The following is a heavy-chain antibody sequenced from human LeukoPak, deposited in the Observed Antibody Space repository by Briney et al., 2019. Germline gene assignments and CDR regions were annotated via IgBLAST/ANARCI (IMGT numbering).Heavy chain of an antibody. J-gene: IGHJ4*02. D-gene: IGHD3-22*01. V-gene: IGHV3-9*01. Sequence: GGSLRLSCAASGFTFDDYAMHWVRQAPGKGLEWVSGISWNSGSIGYADSVKDRFTISRDNAKNSLYLQMNSLRAEDTALYYCAKAAVVVITTAFDYWGQGTLVTVSS. CDR2: ISWNSGSI. CDR3: AKAAVVVITTAFDY. CDR1: GFTFDDYA.